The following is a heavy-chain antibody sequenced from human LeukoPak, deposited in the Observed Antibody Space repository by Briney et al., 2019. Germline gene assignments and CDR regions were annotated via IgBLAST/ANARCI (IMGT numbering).Heavy chain of an antibody. Sequence: PGGSLRLSCAAPGFIFSNYGMHWVRQAPGKGLEWVALIRYDGSKKDYGDSVKGRFTISRDNSKSTLYLQMNSLRAEDTAMYYCVRTGDTERFDYWGQGTLVTVSS. CDR1: GFIFSNYG. D-gene: IGHD3/OR15-3a*01. CDR3: VRTGDTERFDY. J-gene: IGHJ4*02. CDR2: IRYDGSKK. V-gene: IGHV3-30*02.